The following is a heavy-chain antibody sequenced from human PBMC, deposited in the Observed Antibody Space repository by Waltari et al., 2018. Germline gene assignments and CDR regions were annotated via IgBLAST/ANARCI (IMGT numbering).Heavy chain of an antibody. Sequence: EVQLVESGGGLVKPGGSLRLSCAASGFTFSNAWMSWVRQAPGKGLEWVGRIKRKTDGGTTDYAAPVKGRFTFSRDDSKNTLYLQMNSLKTEDTAVYYCTTDLSYCSSTSCYFDYWGQGTLVTVSS. CDR3: TTDLSYCSSTSCYFDY. CDR1: GFTFSNAW. CDR2: IKRKTDGGTT. V-gene: IGHV3-15*01. J-gene: IGHJ4*02. D-gene: IGHD2-2*01.